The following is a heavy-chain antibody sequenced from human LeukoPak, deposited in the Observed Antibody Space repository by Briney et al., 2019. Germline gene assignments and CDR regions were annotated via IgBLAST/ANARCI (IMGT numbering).Heavy chain of an antibody. CDR1: GGSISSYY. CDR3: ARESGNYARIIDY. J-gene: IGHJ4*02. CDR2: IYYSGST. V-gene: IGHV4-59*01. Sequence: SETLSLTCTVSGGSISSYYWSWIRQPPGKGLEWIGYIYYSGSTNYNPSLKSRVTISVDTSKNQFSLELSSVTAADTAVYYCARESGNYARIIDYWGQGTLVTVSS. D-gene: IGHD4-11*01.